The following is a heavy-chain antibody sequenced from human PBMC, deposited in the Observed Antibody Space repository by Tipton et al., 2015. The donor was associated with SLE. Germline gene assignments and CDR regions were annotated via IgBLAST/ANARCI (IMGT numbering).Heavy chain of an antibody. CDR3: ADSGYFNRWIDH. J-gene: IGHJ4*02. CDR2: IHYTRTT. CDR1: GGSITRTNSY. V-gene: IGHV4-39*01. D-gene: IGHD3-22*01. Sequence: TLSLTCTVSGGSITRTNSYWGWIRQPPGRGLEWIGNIHYTRTTYYTPSLKSRVTMSVDTSKNQFSLRLNSVIAADTAVYYCADSGYFNRWIDHWGQGTLVTVSS.